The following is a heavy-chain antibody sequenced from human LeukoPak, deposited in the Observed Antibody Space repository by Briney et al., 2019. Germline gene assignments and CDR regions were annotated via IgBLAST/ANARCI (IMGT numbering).Heavy chain of an antibody. Sequence: ASVKVSCKASGYTFTSYDINWVRQATGQGGERMGWMNPNSGNTGYAQKFQGRVTMTRNTSISTAYMELSSLRSEDTAVYYCVVVAATDGVGYWGQGTLVTVSS. CDR3: VVVAATDGVGY. CDR1: GYTFTSYD. CDR2: MNPNSGNT. D-gene: IGHD2-15*01. J-gene: IGHJ4*02. V-gene: IGHV1-8*01.